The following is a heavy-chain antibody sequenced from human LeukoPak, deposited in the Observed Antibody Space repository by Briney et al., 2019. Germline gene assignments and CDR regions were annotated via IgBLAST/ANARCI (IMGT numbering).Heavy chain of an antibody. CDR1: GFTFNNYA. Sequence: PGGSLRLSCAVSGFTFNNYAMSWVRQAPGKGLEWVSAISGSDGRTYYADFVKGRFTISRDNSQNILYLQMNSLRAEDTAVYYCASDHPGLFPFGNWGQGTLVTVSS. CDR3: ASDHPGLFPFGN. V-gene: IGHV3-23*01. J-gene: IGHJ4*02. CDR2: ISGSDGRT. D-gene: IGHD3-10*02.